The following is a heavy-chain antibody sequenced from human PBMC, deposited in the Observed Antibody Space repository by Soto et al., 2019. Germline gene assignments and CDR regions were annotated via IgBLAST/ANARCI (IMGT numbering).Heavy chain of an antibody. D-gene: IGHD3-3*01. J-gene: IGHJ4*02. V-gene: IGHV3-30*18. Sequence: PGGSLRLSCAASGFTFSSYWMHWVRQAPGKGLVWVAVISYDGSNKYYADSVKGRFTISRDNSKNTVYLQIDSPRGEDTAMYYCAKARTYYDFWSGYWDYWGQGTLVTVSS. CDR2: ISYDGSNK. CDR3: AKARTYYDFWSGYWDY. CDR1: GFTFSSYW.